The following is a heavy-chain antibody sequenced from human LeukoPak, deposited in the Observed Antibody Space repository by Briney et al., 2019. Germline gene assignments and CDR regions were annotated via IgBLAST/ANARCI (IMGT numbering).Heavy chain of an antibody. CDR1: GFTFSTSW. CDR2: IDKHGSGK. Sequence: GGSLRLSCVASGFTFSTSWVTWVRQAPGKGLEWVANIDKHGSGKYYVDSVKGRFAISRDYASNSVFLQMDSLRAEDTSVYYCARDAGWGYYDLWGQGTPVAVSS. J-gene: IGHJ4*02. CDR3: ARDAGWGYYDL. D-gene: IGHD1-26*01. V-gene: IGHV3-7*01.